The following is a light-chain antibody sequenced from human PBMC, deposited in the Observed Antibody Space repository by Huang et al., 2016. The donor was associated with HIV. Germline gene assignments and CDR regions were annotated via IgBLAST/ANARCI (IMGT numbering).Light chain of an antibody. J-gene: IGKJ4*01. CDR1: ESLLHSTGYDY. CDR2: LGA. V-gene: IGKV2-28*01. Sequence: DIVMTQSPLSLPVTPGEPASISCRSSESLLHSTGYDYVDWYLQRPGQSPQLLLYLGANRASGVPDRFSGRGSGTDFTLKISRVEAEDVGIYYCMQTLQTPFTFGGGSKVEIK. CDR3: MQTLQTPFT.